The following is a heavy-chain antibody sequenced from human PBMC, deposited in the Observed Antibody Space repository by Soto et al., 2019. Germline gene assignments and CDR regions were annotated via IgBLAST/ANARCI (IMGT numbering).Heavy chain of an antibody. D-gene: IGHD3-16*01. J-gene: IGHJ4*02. V-gene: IGHV3-33*01. CDR3: ARAVGPFDY. CDR1: GFSFSTYG. Sequence: QVQLVESGGGVVQPGRSLRLSCAASGFSFSTYGMHWVRQAPGKGLEWVAVIWYDGSNKYYGDSVKGRFTISRDNSKNTLYLQMNGLRAEDRAVYYCARAVGPFDYWGQGTLVTVSS. CDR2: IWYDGSNK.